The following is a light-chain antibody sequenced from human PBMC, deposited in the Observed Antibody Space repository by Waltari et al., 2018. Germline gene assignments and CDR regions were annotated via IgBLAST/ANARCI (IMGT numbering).Light chain of an antibody. Sequence: ELVMTQSPATLSLSPGERATLYCWASQSVSRSVAWYQQKPGQAPRLLIYGVFNRASGTPDRFSGSGSGTDFTLTIRGLQPEDVAVYYCLQRSEWPHSFGQGTKIEIK. J-gene: IGKJ2*03. CDR1: QSVSRS. V-gene: IGKV3-15*01. CDR3: LQRSEWPHS. CDR2: GVF.